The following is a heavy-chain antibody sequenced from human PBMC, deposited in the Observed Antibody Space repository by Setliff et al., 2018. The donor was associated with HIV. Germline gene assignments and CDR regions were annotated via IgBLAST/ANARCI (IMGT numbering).Heavy chain of an antibody. D-gene: IGHD1-26*01. CDR3: ARLGYSGSLVGAFDI. Sequence: SETLSLTCTVSGYSISSGYYWGWIRQPPGKGLEWIGSIYHSGITYYNSSLKGRVTISVDTSKNQFSLNLTSVTAADTAVYYCARLGYSGSLVGAFDIWGQGPMVTVSS. CDR2: IYHSGIT. CDR1: GYSISSGYY. V-gene: IGHV4-38-2*02. J-gene: IGHJ3*02.